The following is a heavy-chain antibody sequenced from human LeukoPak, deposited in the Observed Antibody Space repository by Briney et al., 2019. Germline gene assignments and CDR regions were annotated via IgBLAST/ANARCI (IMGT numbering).Heavy chain of an antibody. CDR1: GDTFTSYC. J-gene: IGHJ6*02. Sequence: GASVKVSCKASGDTFTSYCISWVGQAPGQGLEWMGWVSAYNGNTNYAQKLQDRVTMTTDTSTSTAYMELRSLRPDDKAVYYCARGLYYDILTGYYKSYYYYGMDVWGQGTTVTVSS. D-gene: IGHD3-9*01. V-gene: IGHV1-18*01. CDR2: VSAYNGNT. CDR3: ARGLYYDILTGYYKSYYYYGMDV.